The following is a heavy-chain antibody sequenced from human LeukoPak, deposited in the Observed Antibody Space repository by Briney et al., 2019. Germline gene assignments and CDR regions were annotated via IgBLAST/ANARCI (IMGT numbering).Heavy chain of an antibody. Sequence: PGGSLRLSCVASGFTFSGSAIHWVRQASGKGLEWVANIKQDGSEKYYVDSVKGRFTISRDNAKNTLYLQMNSLRAEDTAVYYCARRYFDYWGQGTLVTVSS. V-gene: IGHV3-7*01. CDR2: IKQDGSEK. J-gene: IGHJ4*02. CDR3: ARRYFDY. CDR1: GFTFSGSA.